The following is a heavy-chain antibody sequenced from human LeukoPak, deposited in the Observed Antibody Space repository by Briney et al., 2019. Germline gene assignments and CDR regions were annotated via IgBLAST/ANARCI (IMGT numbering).Heavy chain of an antibody. CDR1: GGSISSSNW. CDR2: IYNGGII. D-gene: IGHD3-10*01. CDR3: ARDSGTTGEVKFDP. J-gene: IGHJ5*02. Sequence: SGTLSLTCAVSGGSISSSNWWSWVRQPAGKGLEWIGRIYNGGIITYNPSLKSRVTMSIDTSNNQFSLRLRFVTAADTAVYYCARDSGTTGEVKFDPWGQGTLVTVSS. V-gene: IGHV4-4*02.